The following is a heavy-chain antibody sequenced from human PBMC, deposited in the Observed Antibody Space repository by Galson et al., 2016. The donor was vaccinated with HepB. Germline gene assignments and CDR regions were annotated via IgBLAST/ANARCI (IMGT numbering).Heavy chain of an antibody. Sequence: SVKVSCKASGYTFTNYGISWVRQAPGQGLEWMEWISGYNGKTNHEQKFQGRLTMTTDTSTSTAYMELRSLRSDDTAVYYCARVDIVVVPDNAYYFYGMDVWGQGTTVTVSS. CDR2: ISGYNGKT. CDR1: GYTFTNYG. D-gene: IGHD2-2*01. CDR3: ARVDIVVVPDNAYYFYGMDV. V-gene: IGHV1-18*01. J-gene: IGHJ6*02.